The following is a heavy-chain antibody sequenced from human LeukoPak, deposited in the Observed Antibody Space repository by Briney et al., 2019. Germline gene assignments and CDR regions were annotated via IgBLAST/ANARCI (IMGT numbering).Heavy chain of an antibody. J-gene: IGHJ3*02. Sequence: ASVKVSCKASGYTFTSYYMHWVRQAPGQGLEWMGIINPSGGSTSYAQKFQGRVTMTRDMSTSTAYMELSSLRSDDTAVYYCAREGVRSGYAAAFDIWGQGTMVTVSS. CDR2: INPSGGST. D-gene: IGHD5-12*01. V-gene: IGHV1-46*01. CDR3: AREGVRSGYAAAFDI. CDR1: GYTFTSYY.